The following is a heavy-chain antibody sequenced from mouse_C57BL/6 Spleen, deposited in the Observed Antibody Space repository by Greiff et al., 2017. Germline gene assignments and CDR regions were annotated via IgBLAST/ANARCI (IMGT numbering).Heavy chain of an antibody. V-gene: IGHV1-52*01. Sequence: VKLQQPGAELVRPGSSVKLSCKASGYTFTSYWMHWVKQRPIQGLEWIGNIDPSDSETHYNQKFKDKATLTVDKSSSTAYMQLSSLTSEDSAVYYCARSYYSNLYAMDYWGQGTSVTVSS. CDR2: IDPSDSET. CDR1: GYTFTSYW. J-gene: IGHJ4*01. D-gene: IGHD2-5*01. CDR3: ARSYYSNLYAMDY.